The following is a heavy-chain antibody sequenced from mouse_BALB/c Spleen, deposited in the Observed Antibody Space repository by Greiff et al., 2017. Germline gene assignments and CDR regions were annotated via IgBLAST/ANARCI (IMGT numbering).Heavy chain of an antibody. J-gene: IGHJ3*01. CDR2: IDPANGNT. D-gene: IGHD2-12*01. CDR3: ARSASYDWFAY. V-gene: IGHV14-3*02. CDR1: GFNIKDTY. Sequence: VQLKQSGAELVKPGASVKLSCTASGFNIKDTYMHWVKQRPEQGLEWIGRIDPANGNTKYDPKFQGKATITADTSSNTAYLQLSSLTSEDTAVYYCARSASYDWFAYWGQGTLVTVSA.